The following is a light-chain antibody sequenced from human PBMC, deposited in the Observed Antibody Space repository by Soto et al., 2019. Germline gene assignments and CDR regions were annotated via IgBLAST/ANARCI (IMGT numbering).Light chain of an antibody. CDR2: DAS. CDR1: QSISTW. Sequence: GDRVTITCRASQSISTWLAWYQQKPGKAPKLLIYDASSLESGVPSRFSGSGSGTEFTLTISSLQPEDFASYYCQQYNSSRTFGQGTKVDIK. J-gene: IGKJ1*01. V-gene: IGKV1-5*01. CDR3: QQYNSSRT.